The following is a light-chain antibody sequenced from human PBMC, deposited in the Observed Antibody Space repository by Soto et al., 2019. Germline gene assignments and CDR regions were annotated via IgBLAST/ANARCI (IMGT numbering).Light chain of an antibody. V-gene: IGLV7-46*01. J-gene: IGLJ2*01. CDR3: FLSETHSLV. CDR2: DTR. Sequence: QAVVTQEPSLTVSPGGTVTLTCGSSSGAVTSGHYPYWFQQKPGQAPRTLIYDTRNKLSWTPARFSPSLLGGKPPLTLSAAQPGDEYECYSFLSETHSLVFGGGTKLTVL. CDR1: SGAVTSGHY.